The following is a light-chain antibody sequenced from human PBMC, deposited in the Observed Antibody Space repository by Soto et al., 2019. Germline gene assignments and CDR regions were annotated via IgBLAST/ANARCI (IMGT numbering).Light chain of an antibody. CDR1: QSLLHSNGYTY. J-gene: IGKJ1*01. Sequence: GEPASVSCRSSQSLLHSNGYTYLDWYLQKPGQSPQLLIYWGSNRASGVPDRFSGSGSGTDFTLKISRVEAEDVGVYYCMQALHSPWTFGQGTKVEIK. V-gene: IGKV2-28*01. CDR3: MQALHSPWT. CDR2: WGS.